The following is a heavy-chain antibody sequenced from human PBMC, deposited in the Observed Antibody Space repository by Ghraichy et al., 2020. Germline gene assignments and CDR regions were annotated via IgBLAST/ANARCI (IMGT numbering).Heavy chain of an antibody. V-gene: IGHV1-18*04. Sequence: ASVKVSCKASGYTFTSYGISWVRQAPGQGLEWMGWISAYNGNTNYAQKLQGRVTMTTDTSTSTAYMELRSLRSDDTAVYYCARDRNGDYVSALYYYYGMDVWGQGTTVTVSS. CDR2: ISAYNGNT. J-gene: IGHJ6*02. CDR1: GYTFTSYG. CDR3: ARDRNGDYVSALYYYYGMDV. D-gene: IGHD4-17*01.